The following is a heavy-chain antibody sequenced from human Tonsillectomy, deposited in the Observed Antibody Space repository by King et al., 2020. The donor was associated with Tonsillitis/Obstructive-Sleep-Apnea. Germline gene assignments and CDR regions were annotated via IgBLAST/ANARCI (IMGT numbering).Heavy chain of an antibody. V-gene: IGHV4-39*01. D-gene: IGHD2-2*01. CDR1: GGSISSSSYY. J-gene: IGHJ5*02. CDR3: ARLSDTVPAAIEDNWFDP. Sequence: QLQESGPGLVKPSETLSLTCTVSGGSISSSSYYWGWIRQPPGKGLEWIGSIYYSGSTYYNPSLKSRVTISVDTSKNQFSLKLSSVTAADTAVYYCARLSDTVPAAIEDNWFDPWGQGTLVTVSS. CDR2: IYYSGST.